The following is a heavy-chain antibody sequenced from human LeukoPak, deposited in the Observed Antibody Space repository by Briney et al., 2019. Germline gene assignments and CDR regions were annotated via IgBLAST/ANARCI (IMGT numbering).Heavy chain of an antibody. CDR3: AGTTVTYDQTLFDI. CDR2: INPNSGGT. Sequence: ASVKVSCKASGYTFTGYYMHWVRQAPGQGLEWMGWINPNSGGTNYAQKFQGRVTITRNTSISTAYMELSSLRSEDTAMYYCAGTTVTYDQTLFDIWGQGTMVTVSS. CDR1: GYTFTGYY. J-gene: IGHJ3*02. V-gene: IGHV1-2*02. D-gene: IGHD4-17*01.